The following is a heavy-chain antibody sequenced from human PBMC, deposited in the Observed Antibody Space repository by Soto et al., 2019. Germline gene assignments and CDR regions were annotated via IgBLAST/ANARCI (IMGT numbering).Heavy chain of an antibody. CDR1: GGSFSGYY. CDR2: INHSGST. V-gene: IGHV4-34*01. CDR3: ARDQKHKYYYYGMDV. J-gene: IGHJ6*02. Sequence: PSETLSLTCAVYGGSFSGYYWRWIRQPPGKGLEWIGEINHSGSTNYNPSLKSRVTISVDTSKNQFSLKLSSVTAADTAVYYCARDQKHKYYYYGMDVWGQGTTVTVSS.